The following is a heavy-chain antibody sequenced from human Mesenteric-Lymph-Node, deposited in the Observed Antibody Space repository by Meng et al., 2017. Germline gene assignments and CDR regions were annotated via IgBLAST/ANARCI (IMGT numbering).Heavy chain of an antibody. Sequence: SETLSLTCTVSGGSFSTYYWSWIRQPPGKGLEWIGYIYPNGDTNYNPSLKSRLTFSVDTSKNQFSLKLNSVTAADTAVYYFARGHGGNSGHFDYWGQGTLVTVSS. CDR3: ARGHGGNSGHFDY. V-gene: IGHV4-59*01. J-gene: IGHJ4*02. CDR2: IYPNGDT. D-gene: IGHD4-23*01. CDR1: GGSFSTYY.